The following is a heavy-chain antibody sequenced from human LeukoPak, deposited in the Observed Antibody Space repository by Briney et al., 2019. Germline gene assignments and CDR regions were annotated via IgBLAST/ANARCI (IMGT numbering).Heavy chain of an antibody. D-gene: IGHD3-10*01. CDR3: ARDANYGSGSYYFDN. V-gene: IGHV3-23*01. CDR2: ITLSGGST. Sequence: GSLRLSCAASGFTFSYYDMSWVRQAPGKGLEWVASITLSGGSTFYADSVKGRFTISRDNSKNTLYLQMNSLRAEDTAVYYCARDANYGSGSYYFDNWGQGTLVTVSS. J-gene: IGHJ4*02. CDR1: GFTFSYYD.